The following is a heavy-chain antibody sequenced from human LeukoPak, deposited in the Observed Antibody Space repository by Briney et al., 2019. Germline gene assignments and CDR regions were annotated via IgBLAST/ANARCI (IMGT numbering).Heavy chain of an antibody. CDR3: VNLYSSGWYASY. Sequence: GGSLRLSCAASGFTVSNNYMSWVRQAPGKGLEWVSIIYSGGSTYYADSVKGRFTISRDNSKNTLYLQMNSLRAEDTAVYYCVNLYSSGWYASYWGQGTLATVSS. CDR2: IYSGGST. V-gene: IGHV3-53*01. CDR1: GFTVSNNY. J-gene: IGHJ4*02. D-gene: IGHD6-19*01.